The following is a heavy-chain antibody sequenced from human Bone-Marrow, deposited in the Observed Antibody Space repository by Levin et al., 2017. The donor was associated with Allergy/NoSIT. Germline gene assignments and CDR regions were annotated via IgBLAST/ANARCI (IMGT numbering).Heavy chain of an antibody. J-gene: IGHJ6*02. CDR1: GFAFSTYW. CDR2: IKEDGSEK. CDR3: ASFVVVTTLGGMGV. V-gene: IGHV3-7*02. Sequence: GGSLRLSCAASGFAFSTYWMTWVRQAPGKGLYWVANIKEDGSEKYYVDSLKGRFTISRDNAKNSLYLQMNSLRDEDTAVYYCASFVVVTTLGGMGVWGQGTTVTVSS. D-gene: IGHD2-21*02.